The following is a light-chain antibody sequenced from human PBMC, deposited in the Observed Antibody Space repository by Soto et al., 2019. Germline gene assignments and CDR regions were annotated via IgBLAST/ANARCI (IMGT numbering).Light chain of an antibody. CDR1: QSVSSN. CDR3: QQYENWPPLT. Sequence: EIVMTQSPATLSVSPGERATLSCRASQSVSSNLAWYQQKPGQAPRLLIYDASTRATGIPARFSGSGSATDFSLTISSLQSEDFAVYYCQQYENWPPLTFGGGNKVEIK. V-gene: IGKV3-15*01. CDR2: DAS. J-gene: IGKJ4*01.